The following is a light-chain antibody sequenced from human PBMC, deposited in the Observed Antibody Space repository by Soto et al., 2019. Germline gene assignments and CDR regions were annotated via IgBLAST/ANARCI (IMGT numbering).Light chain of an antibody. CDR1: QSVSSN. J-gene: IGKJ1*01. V-gene: IGKV3-15*01. CDR3: HRYNNWPQT. Sequence: EIVMTQSPATLSVSPGERATLSCRASQSVSSNLAWYQQKPGQAPRLLIYGASTRATGIPARFSGSGSGTEFTLTISSRQSEDFAVYYCHRYNNWPQTFGQGTKV. CDR2: GAS.